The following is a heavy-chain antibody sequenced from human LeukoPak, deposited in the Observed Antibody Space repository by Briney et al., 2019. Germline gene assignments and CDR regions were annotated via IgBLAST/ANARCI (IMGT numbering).Heavy chain of an antibody. CDR2: IYTSGST. CDR3: ARGSGWLPSN. D-gene: IGHD5-12*01. V-gene: IGHV4-4*09. CDR1: GDSSSNYY. Sequence: SETLSLTCSVSGDSSSNYYWSWFRQPPGKGLEWIGLIYTSGSTNSNPSLKSRVTMSVSTSNSQFSLNLNSVTAADTAVYFCARGSGWLPSNWGQGTLVTVSS. J-gene: IGHJ4*02.